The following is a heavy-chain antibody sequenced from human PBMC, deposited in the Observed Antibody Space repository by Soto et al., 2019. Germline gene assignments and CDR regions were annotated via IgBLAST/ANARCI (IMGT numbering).Heavy chain of an antibody. D-gene: IGHD2-15*01. CDR1: GYTFTSYG. CDR3: ARDYRPGYCSGGSCFSPLDY. CDR2: ISAYNGNT. V-gene: IGHV1-18*01. Sequence: ASVKVSCKASGYTFTSYGISWVRQAPGQGLEWMGWISAYNGNTNYAQKLQGRVTMTTDTSTSTAYMELRSLRSDDTAVYYCARDYRPGYCSGGSCFSPLDYWGQGTLVTVSS. J-gene: IGHJ4*02.